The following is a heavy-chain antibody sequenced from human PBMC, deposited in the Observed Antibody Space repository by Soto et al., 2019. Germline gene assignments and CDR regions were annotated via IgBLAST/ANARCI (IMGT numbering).Heavy chain of an antibody. Sequence: EVQLVQSGAEVKKPGESLRISCKGSGYDITTYWISWVRQMPGRGLEWMGRIDPSDSYINYSPSFQGHVTFSADRSANTVYLHWSSLKASDTAIFYCARHTYSASSWFDPWGQGTLVTVSS. CDR2: IDPSDSYI. V-gene: IGHV5-10-1*03. CDR1: GYDITTYW. CDR3: ARHTYSASSWFDP. J-gene: IGHJ5*02. D-gene: IGHD5-12*01.